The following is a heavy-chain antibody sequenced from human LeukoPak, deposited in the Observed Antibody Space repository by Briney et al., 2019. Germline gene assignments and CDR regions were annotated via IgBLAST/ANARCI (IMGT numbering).Heavy chain of an antibody. CDR2: IRYDGSNK. D-gene: IGHD3-22*01. CDR1: GFTFSSYG. CDR3: AKGPRSTMIVVPTRPKYFQH. J-gene: IGHJ1*01. Sequence: PGGSLRLSCAASGFTFSSYGMHWVRQAPGKGLEWVAFIRYDGSNKYYADSVKGRFTISRDNSKNTLYLQMNSLRAEDTAVYYCAKGPRSTMIVVPTRPKYFQHWGQGTLVTVSS. V-gene: IGHV3-30*02.